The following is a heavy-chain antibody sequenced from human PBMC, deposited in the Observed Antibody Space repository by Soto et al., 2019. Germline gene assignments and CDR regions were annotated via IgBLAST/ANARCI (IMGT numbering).Heavy chain of an antibody. CDR2: INAGNGNT. Sequence: QVQLVQSGAEEKKPGASVKVSCKASGYTFTSYAMHWVRQAPGQRLEWMGWINAGNGNTKYSQKFQGRVTITRDTSASTAYMELSILRSEDTAVYYCARGGIVATIVDYWGQGTLVTVSS. J-gene: IGHJ4*02. D-gene: IGHD5-12*01. CDR1: GYTFTSYA. V-gene: IGHV1-3*05. CDR3: ARGGIVATIVDY.